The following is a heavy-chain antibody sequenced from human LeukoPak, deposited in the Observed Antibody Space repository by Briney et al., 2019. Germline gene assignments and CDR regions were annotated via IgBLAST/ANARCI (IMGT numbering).Heavy chain of an antibody. D-gene: IGHD1-26*01. CDR3: ARVGATTNYYYYYMDV. Sequence: PSETLSLTCTVSGGSLSSSSYYWGWIRQPPGKGLEWIGSIYYSGSTYYNPSLKSRVTISVDTSKNQFSLKLSSVTAADTAVYYCARVGATTNYYYYYMDVWGKGTTVTVSS. J-gene: IGHJ6*03. CDR2: IYYSGST. CDR1: GGSLSSSSYY. V-gene: IGHV4-39*07.